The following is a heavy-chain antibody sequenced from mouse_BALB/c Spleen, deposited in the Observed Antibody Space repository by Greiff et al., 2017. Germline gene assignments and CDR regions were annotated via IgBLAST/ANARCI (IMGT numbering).Heavy chain of an antibody. CDR3: ASYDYDEGDY. CDR1: GYSFTSYW. D-gene: IGHD2-4*01. J-gene: IGHJ2*01. CDR2: INPSTGYT. V-gene: IGHV1-4*01. Sequence: VQLQQSGTVLARPGASVKMSCKASGYSFTSYWMHWVKQRPGQGLEWIGYINPSTGYTEYNQKFKDKATLTADKSSSTAYMQLSSLTSEDSAVYYCASYDYDEGDYWGQGTTLTVSS.